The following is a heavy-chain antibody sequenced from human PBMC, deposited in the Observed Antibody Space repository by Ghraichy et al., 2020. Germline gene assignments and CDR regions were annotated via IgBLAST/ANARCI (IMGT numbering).Heavy chain of an antibody. Sequence: GGSLRLSCAASEFTFSNYAMHWVRQAPGKGLEWVSTIWYDGSNKYYAESVRGRFTISRDNPKNTVYLQMYSLRAEDTAVYYCARGAGGSSAKLDYWGQGSQVTVSS. V-gene: IGHV3-33*01. D-gene: IGHD2-15*01. CDR1: EFTFSNYA. J-gene: IGHJ4*02. CDR3: ARGAGGSSAKLDY. CDR2: IWYDGSNK.